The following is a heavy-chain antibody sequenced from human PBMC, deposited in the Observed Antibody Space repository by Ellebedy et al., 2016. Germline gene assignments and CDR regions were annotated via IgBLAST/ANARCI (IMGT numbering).Heavy chain of an antibody. V-gene: IGHV3-53*01. CDR3: VTKHNAAFDI. Sequence: GGSLRLXCAASGFSVSSNDMIWVRQRPGKGLECVSLINSGGATYYADSVEGRFTISRDNPKKKLYLQTSSLGADDTAVYYCVTKHNAAFDIWGQGTTVTVS. J-gene: IGHJ3*02. D-gene: IGHD1-1*01. CDR1: GFSVSSND. CDR2: INSGGAT.